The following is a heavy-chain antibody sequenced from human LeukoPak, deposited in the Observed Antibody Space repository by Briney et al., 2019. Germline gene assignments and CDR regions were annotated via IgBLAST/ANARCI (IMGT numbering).Heavy chain of an antibody. CDR3: ARFGFEYDVGSGIHFYYMDV. CDR2: INHSGNR. CDR1: GGSFSGFY. J-gene: IGHJ6*03. V-gene: IGHV4-34*01. Sequence: SETLSLTCGVSGGSFSGFYWSWIRQSPGRGLEWIGEINHSGNRKSNPSLKNRLTMSVDTSKKHISLNLTSVTAADTAVYYCARFGFEYDVGSGIHFYYMDVWGTGTTVTVSS. D-gene: IGHD3-10*01.